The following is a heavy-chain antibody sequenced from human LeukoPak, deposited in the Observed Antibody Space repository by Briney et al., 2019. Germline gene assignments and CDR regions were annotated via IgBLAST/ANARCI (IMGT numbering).Heavy chain of an antibody. Sequence: SETLSDTCTVSGDSLNSAVYYWIWIRQHPGKGLEWIGYIYYSGSTSYNPSLQSRVTISIDTSKNQFSLKLSSETAADTAVYYCARDNDVWSDYDSFCFWGSGTLVTVSS. D-gene: IGHD3-3*01. CDR3: ARDNDVWSDYDSFCF. CDR1: GDSLNSAVYY. V-gene: IGHV4-31*03. CDR2: IYYSGST. J-gene: IGHJ4*01.